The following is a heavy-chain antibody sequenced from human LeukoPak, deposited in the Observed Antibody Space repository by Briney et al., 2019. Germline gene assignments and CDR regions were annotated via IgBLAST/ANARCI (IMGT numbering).Heavy chain of an antibody. Sequence: GESLKISCKVSGYRFTSYWIAWVRQMPGKGLEWMGLIYPGDSDTRYNPSFQGQVTISADKSISTAYLQWSSLKASDAAMYYCARQDGRAAASDYWGQGTLVTVSS. D-gene: IGHD6-13*01. CDR2: IYPGDSDT. CDR1: GYRFTSYW. V-gene: IGHV5-51*01. J-gene: IGHJ4*02. CDR3: ARQDGRAAASDY.